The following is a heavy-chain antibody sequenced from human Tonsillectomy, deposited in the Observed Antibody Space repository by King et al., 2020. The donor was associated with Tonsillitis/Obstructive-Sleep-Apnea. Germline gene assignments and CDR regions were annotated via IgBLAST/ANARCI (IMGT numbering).Heavy chain of an antibody. D-gene: IGHD2-21*01. CDR3: ARDIVLEAGGGSFDI. CDR2: LYYSGST. Sequence: QLQESGPGLVKPSETLSLTCTVSGGSISSYYWSWLRQPPGKGLEWIGYLYYSGSTNYNPSRNSRVTISVDTSKNQFSLKLSSVTAADTAVYYCARDIVLEAGGGSFDIWGQGTMVTVSS. J-gene: IGHJ3*02. V-gene: IGHV4-59*01. CDR1: GGSISSYY.